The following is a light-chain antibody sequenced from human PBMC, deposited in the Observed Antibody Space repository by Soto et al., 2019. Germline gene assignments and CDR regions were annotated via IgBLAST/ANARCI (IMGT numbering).Light chain of an antibody. Sequence: EIVLTQSPGTLSLSPGERATLSCRASQSVSANYLAWYQQKPGQAPRFLIYGASSRATGIPDRFSGSGSGTDFTLTISRLEPEDFSVYYWQQYGSSPPTFGQGTKVESK. CDR2: GAS. V-gene: IGKV3-20*01. CDR3: QQYGSSPPT. J-gene: IGKJ1*01. CDR1: QSVSANY.